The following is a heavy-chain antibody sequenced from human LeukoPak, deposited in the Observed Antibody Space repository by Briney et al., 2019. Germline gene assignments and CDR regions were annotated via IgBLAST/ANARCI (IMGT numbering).Heavy chain of an antibody. Sequence: GGSLRLSYAASGFTFSSYAMSWVRQAPGKVLEWVANIKQDGSEKYYVDSVKGRFTISRDNAKNSLYLQTNSLRAEDTAVYYCARTARFLEWGYYYYYMGVWGKGTTVTVSS. CDR2: IKQDGSEK. J-gene: IGHJ6*03. CDR3: ARTARFLEWGYYYYYMGV. D-gene: IGHD3-3*01. CDR1: GFTFSSYA. V-gene: IGHV3-7*01.